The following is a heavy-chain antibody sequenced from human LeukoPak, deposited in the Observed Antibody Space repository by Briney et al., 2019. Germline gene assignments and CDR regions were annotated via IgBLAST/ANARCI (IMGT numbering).Heavy chain of an antibody. CDR2: INHSGST. CDR3: ARLRGAY. Sequence: GSLRLSCAASGFTFSNYWMHWVRQDPGKGLEWIGEINHSGSTNYNPSLKSRVTISVDTSKNQFSLKLSSVTAADTAVYYCARLRGAYWGQGTLVTVSS. D-gene: IGHD3-10*01. J-gene: IGHJ4*02. V-gene: IGHV4-34*01. CDR1: GFTFSNYW.